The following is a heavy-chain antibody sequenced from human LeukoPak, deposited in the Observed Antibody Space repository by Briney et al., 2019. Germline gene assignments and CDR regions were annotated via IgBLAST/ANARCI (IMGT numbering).Heavy chain of an antibody. CDR2: INHSGST. CDR1: GGSFSGYY. CDR3: ARGPYTYYYDSSGYSSLDY. J-gene: IGHJ4*02. V-gene: IGHV4-34*01. D-gene: IGHD3-22*01. Sequence: SETLSLTCAVYGGSFSGYYWSWIRQPPGKGLEWIGEINHSGSTNYNPSLKSRVTISVDTSKNQFSLKLSSVTAADTAVYYCARGPYTYYYDSSGYSSLDYWGQGTLVTVSS.